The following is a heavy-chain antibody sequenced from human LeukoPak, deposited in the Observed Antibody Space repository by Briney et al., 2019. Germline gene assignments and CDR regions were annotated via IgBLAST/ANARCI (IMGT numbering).Heavy chain of an antibody. J-gene: IGHJ4*02. CDR3: ARALSGSHFDY. Sequence: PGGSLRLSCAASGFTFSSYGMHWARQAPGKGLEWVAVIWYDGSNKYYADSVKGRFTISRDNSKNTLYLQMNSLRAEDTAVYYCARALSGSHFDYWGQGTLVTVSS. V-gene: IGHV3-33*01. D-gene: IGHD1-26*01. CDR1: GFTFSSYG. CDR2: IWYDGSNK.